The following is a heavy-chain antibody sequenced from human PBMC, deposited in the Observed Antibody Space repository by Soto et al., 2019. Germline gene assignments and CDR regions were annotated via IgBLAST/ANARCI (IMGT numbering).Heavy chain of an antibody. D-gene: IGHD4-17*01. CDR1: GGSISSGGYS. Sequence: SETLSLTCAVSGGSISSGGYSWSWIRQPQGKGLEWIGYIYHSGTTYYNPSLKSRVTISVDRSKNQFSLKLSSVTAADTAVYYCARAHYGDYGYGMDVWGQGTTVTVSS. CDR2: IYHSGTT. CDR3: ARAHYGDYGYGMDV. J-gene: IGHJ6*02. V-gene: IGHV4-30-2*01.